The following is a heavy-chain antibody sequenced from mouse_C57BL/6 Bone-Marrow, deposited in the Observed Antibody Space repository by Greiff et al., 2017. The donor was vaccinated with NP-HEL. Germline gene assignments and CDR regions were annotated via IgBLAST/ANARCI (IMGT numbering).Heavy chain of an antibody. CDR3: ASHSNYYAMDY. J-gene: IGHJ4*01. V-gene: IGHV5-16*01. D-gene: IGHD2-5*01. Sequence: EVKLVESEGGLVQPGSSMKLSCTASGFTFSDYYMAWVRQVPEKGLEWVANINYDGSSTYYLDSLKSRFIISRDNAKNILYLQMSSLKSEDTATYYCASHSNYYAMDYWGQGTSVTVSS. CDR2: INYDGSST. CDR1: GFTFSDYY.